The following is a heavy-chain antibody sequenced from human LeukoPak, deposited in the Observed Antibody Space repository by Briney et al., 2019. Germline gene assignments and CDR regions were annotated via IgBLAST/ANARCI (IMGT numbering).Heavy chain of an antibody. D-gene: IGHD2-15*01. CDR2: IYTTGST. J-gene: IGHJ4*02. Sequence: SETLSLTCTVSGDSISSYYWSWIRQPAGKGLEWSGRIYTTGSTNYNPSLKSRVTMSVDTSKNQFSLKLSSVTAADTAVYYCARESLGYCSGGSCPYYFDYWGQGTLVTVSS. CDR3: ARESLGYCSGGSCPYYFDY. V-gene: IGHV4-4*07. CDR1: GDSISSYY.